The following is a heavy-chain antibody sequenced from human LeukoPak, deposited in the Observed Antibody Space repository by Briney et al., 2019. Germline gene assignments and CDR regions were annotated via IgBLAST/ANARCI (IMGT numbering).Heavy chain of an antibody. V-gene: IGHV4-59*12. CDR2: ISYSGST. Sequence: SETLSLTCTVSGGSISSYYWSWIRQPLGKGLEWIGYISYSGSTNYNPSLKSRVTISIDTSKNQFSLKLRSVTAADTAIYSCATDRSYYAGGMDVWGQGTTVTVSS. J-gene: IGHJ6*02. CDR3: ATDRSYYAGGMDV. CDR1: GGSISSYY. D-gene: IGHD3-10*01.